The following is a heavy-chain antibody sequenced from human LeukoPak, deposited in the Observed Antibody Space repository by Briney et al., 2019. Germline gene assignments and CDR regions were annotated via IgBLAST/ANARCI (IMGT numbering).Heavy chain of an antibody. V-gene: IGHV3-30*02. CDR2: IRYDGSNK. CDR3: ARDPNPDSSGYYS. Sequence: GGSLRLSCAASGFTFSSYGMHWVRQAPGKGLEWVAFIRYDGSNKYYADSVKGRFTISRDNSKNTLYLQMNSLRAEDTAVYYCARDPNPDSSGYYSWGQGTLVTVSS. J-gene: IGHJ4*02. CDR1: GFTFSSYG. D-gene: IGHD3-22*01.